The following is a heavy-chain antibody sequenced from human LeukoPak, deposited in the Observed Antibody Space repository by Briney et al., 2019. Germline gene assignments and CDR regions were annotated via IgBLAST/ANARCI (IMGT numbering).Heavy chain of an antibody. CDR1: GYTFTSYD. J-gene: IGHJ4*02. V-gene: IGHV1-18*01. CDR3: ARDPLGTYYDFWSGLDY. CDR2: ISAYNGNT. Sequence: ASVKVSCKASGYTFTSYDINWVRQATGQGLEWMGWISAYNGNTNYAQKLQGRVTMTTDTSASTAYMELRSLRSDDTAVYYCARDPLGTYYDFWSGLDYWGQGTLVTVSS. D-gene: IGHD3-3*01.